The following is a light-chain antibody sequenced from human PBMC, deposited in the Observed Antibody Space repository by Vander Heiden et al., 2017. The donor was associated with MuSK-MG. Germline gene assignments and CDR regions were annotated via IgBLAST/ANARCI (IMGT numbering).Light chain of an antibody. V-gene: IGKV1-5*03. CDR2: KAS. Sequence: DIQMTQSPSPLSASVGDRVTLTCRASQSVSTWLAWYQQKPGKAPKLLIYKASSLESGVPSRFSGSGSGTEFTLTISSLQPDDFATYYCQQYNTYSVTFGQGTRLEIK. J-gene: IGKJ5*01. CDR1: QSVSTW. CDR3: QQYNTYSVT.